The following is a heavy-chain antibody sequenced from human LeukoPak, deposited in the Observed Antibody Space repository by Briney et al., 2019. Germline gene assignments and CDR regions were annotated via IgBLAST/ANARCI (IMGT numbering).Heavy chain of an antibody. V-gene: IGHV4-59*08. CDR1: GGSISSYY. J-gene: IGHJ4*02. CDR2: IYYSGST. CDR3: ARQQWGDSSGWYYDY. Sequence: ASETLSLTCTVSGGSISSYYWSWIRQPPGKGLEWIGYIYYSGSTNYNPSLKSRVTISVDTSKNQFSLKLSSVTAADTAVYYCARQQWGDSSGWYYDYWGQGTLVTVSS. D-gene: IGHD6-19*01.